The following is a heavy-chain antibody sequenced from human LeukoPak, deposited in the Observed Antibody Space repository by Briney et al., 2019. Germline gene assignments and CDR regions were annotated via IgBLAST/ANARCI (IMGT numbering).Heavy chain of an antibody. Sequence: GGSLRLSCAASGFTFSNYAMSWVRQAPGKGLEWVSTISGRGAGTYYADSVKGRFTISRDNSKNTLYLQMNSLRAEDTAVYYCAKADGYTTKSPIDYWGQGTLVTVSS. CDR1: GFTFSNYA. V-gene: IGHV3-23*01. CDR2: ISGRGAGT. J-gene: IGHJ4*02. CDR3: AKADGYTTKSPIDY. D-gene: IGHD5-24*01.